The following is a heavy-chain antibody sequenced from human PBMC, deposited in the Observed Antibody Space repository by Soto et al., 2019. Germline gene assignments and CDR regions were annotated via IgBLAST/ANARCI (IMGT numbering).Heavy chain of an antibody. CDR3: ARESPYYVSSDSDLDY. J-gene: IGHJ4*02. Sequence: SQTLSLTFAISGDSVSGNSAAWNWIRQSPSRGLEWLGRTYYRSRGYNDYAVPVKSRITVTPDTSKYHFSLHLNSVSPEDTAVYYCARESPYYVSSDSDLDYWGRGALVTVSS. CDR1: GDSVSGNSAA. D-gene: IGHD3-16*01. V-gene: IGHV6-1*01. CDR2: TYYRSRGYN.